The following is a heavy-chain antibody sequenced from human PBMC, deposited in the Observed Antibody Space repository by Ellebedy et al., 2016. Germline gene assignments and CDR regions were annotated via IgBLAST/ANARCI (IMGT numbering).Heavy chain of an antibody. CDR2: ISWNSAAI. D-gene: IGHD3-10*01. CDR3: AKGTMDYLHH. J-gene: IGHJ4*02. Sequence: SLKISCATSGFTFGDYALHWVRQVPGKGLEWVSGISWNSAAIGYGEAVKGRFTISRDSAKNYLYLQMNSLRVEDTALYFCAKGTMDYLHHWGQGTLVTVSS. CDR1: GFTFGDYA. V-gene: IGHV3-9*01.